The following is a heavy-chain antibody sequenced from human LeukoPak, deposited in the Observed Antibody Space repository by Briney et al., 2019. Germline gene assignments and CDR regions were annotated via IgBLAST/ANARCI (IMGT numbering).Heavy chain of an antibody. Sequence: ASVKVSCKASGYTFTSYGISWVRQAPGQGLEWMGWLSAYNGNTNYAQKLQGRVTMTTDTSTSTAYMELRSLRSDDTAVYYCARDSGSGWYYYYYGMDVWGQGTTVTVSS. CDR1: GYTFTSYG. CDR2: LSAYNGNT. D-gene: IGHD6-19*01. CDR3: ARDSGSGWYYYYYGMDV. V-gene: IGHV1-18*01. J-gene: IGHJ6*02.